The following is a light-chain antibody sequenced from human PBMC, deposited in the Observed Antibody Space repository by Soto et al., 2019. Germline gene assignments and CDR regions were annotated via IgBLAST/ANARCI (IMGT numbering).Light chain of an antibody. CDR3: CSYTSSGTYV. Sequence: QSVLTQPASVSGSPGQSIAISCTGNSSDVGGYNYVSWYQQHPGKAPKLIIYGVTNRPSGVSDRFSGSKSGNTASLTISGLQAEDETDYYCCSYTSSGTYVFGTGTKVTVL. CDR1: SSDVGGYNY. J-gene: IGLJ1*01. CDR2: GVT. V-gene: IGLV2-14*03.